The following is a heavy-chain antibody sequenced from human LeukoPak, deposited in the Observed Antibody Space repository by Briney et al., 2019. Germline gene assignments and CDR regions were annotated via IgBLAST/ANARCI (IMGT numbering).Heavy chain of an antibody. V-gene: IGHV3-21*01. Sequence: GGSLRLSCAASGFTFSTYSMNWVRQAPGKRLEWVSSISGSSSYIYYADSVTGRFTVSRDNAKNSLYLQINSLRAEDTAVYYCARDSITMILGGVRAFDIWGQGTMVSVSP. CDR3: ARDSITMILGGVRAFDI. CDR2: ISGSSSYI. J-gene: IGHJ3*02. D-gene: IGHD3-22*01. CDR1: GFTFSTYS.